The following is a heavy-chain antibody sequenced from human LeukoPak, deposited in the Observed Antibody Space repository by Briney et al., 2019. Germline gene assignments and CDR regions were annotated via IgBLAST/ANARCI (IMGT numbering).Heavy chain of an antibody. Sequence: GGSLRLSCAASGFTFGSYAMSWVRQAPGKGLEWVSAISGSGGSTYYADSVKGRFTISRDNSKNTLYLQMNSLRAEDTAVYYCAKYSSGWYVPPSFDYWGQGTLVTVSS. CDR3: AKYSSGWYVPPSFDY. D-gene: IGHD6-19*01. CDR2: ISGSGGST. V-gene: IGHV3-23*01. J-gene: IGHJ4*02. CDR1: GFTFGSYA.